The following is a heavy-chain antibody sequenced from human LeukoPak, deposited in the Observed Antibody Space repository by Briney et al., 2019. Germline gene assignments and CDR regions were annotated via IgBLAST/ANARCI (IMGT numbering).Heavy chain of an antibody. CDR2: ISGSGDNT. CDR1: GFTFSSYA. CDR3: AKGSYYDSSGSFYFDY. D-gene: IGHD3-22*01. Sequence: GGSLRLPCAASGFTFSSYAMSWVRQAPGEGLEWVSGISGSGDNTYYADSVKGRFTISRDNSKNTLYVQVNSLGTEDTAAYYCAKGSYYDSSGSFYFDYWGQGTLVTVSS. J-gene: IGHJ4*02. V-gene: IGHV3-23*01.